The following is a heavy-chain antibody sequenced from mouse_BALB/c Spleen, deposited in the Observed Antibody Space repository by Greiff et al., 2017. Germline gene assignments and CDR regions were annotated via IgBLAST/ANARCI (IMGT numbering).Heavy chain of an antibody. CDR1: GFSLTSYG. V-gene: IGHV2-9*02. Sequence: VKLQESGPGLVAPSQSLSITCTVSGFSLTSYGVHWVRQPPGKGLEWLGVIWAGGSTNYNSALMSRLSISKDNSKSQVFLKMNSLQTDDTAMYYCARSTYGSSRYYYAMDYWGQGTSVTVSS. D-gene: IGHD1-1*01. J-gene: IGHJ4*01. CDR3: ARSTYGSSRYYYAMDY. CDR2: IWAGGST.